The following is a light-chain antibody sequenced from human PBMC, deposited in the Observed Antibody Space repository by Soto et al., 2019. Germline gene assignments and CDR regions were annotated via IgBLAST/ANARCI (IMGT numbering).Light chain of an antibody. CDR3: QQYNNWPGT. V-gene: IGKV3-15*01. CDR1: QSVSSSY. CDR2: GAS. J-gene: IGKJ1*01. Sequence: EIVLTQSPGTLSLSPGERATLSCRASQSVSSSYLAWYQQKPGQAPRLLIYGASTRATGIAARFSGSGSGTEFTLTISSLQSEDFAVYYCQQYNNWPGTFGQGTKVDIK.